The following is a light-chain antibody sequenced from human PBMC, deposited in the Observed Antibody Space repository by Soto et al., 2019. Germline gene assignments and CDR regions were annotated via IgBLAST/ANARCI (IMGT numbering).Light chain of an antibody. CDR3: SSFTSSTSYV. V-gene: IGLV2-14*03. CDR2: DVN. Sequence: QSVLTQPASVSGSPGQSIAISCTRTSSDAGSYNSVSWYQQYPGKAPKLMIHDVNNRPSGISDRFSGSKSGNTASLTISVLQAEDDTDYYCSSFTSSTSYVFGTGTKGTV. J-gene: IGLJ1*01. CDR1: SSDAGSYNS.